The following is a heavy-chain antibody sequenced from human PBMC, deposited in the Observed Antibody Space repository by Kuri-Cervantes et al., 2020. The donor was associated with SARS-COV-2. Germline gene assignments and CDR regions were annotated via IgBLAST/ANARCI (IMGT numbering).Heavy chain of an antibody. V-gene: IGHV3-21*01. CDR1: GFTFSSYA. CDR2: ISGNGGTT. CDR3: ARAGGGAAPPRDYYYYGMDV. Sequence: LSLTCAASGFTFSSYAMNWIRQAPGKGLEWFSSISGNGGTTYYADSVKGRFTISRDNAKNSLYLQMNSLRAEDTAVYYCARAGGGAAPPRDYYYYGMDVWGQGTTVTVSS. D-gene: IGHD6-6*01. J-gene: IGHJ6*02.